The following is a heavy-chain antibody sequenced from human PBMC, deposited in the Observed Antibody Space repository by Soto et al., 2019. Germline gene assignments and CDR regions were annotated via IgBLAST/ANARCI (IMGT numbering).Heavy chain of an antibody. V-gene: IGHV1-2*04. Sequence: VASVKVSCKVSGHSFTGHYMHWVRQAPGQGLEWMGWINPNSGGTNYAQKFQGWVTMTRDTSISTAYMELSRLRSDDTAVYYCARASPYYYDSSGYSRYFDYWGQGTLVTVSS. D-gene: IGHD3-22*01. CDR3: ARASPYYYDSSGYSRYFDY. J-gene: IGHJ4*02. CDR1: GHSFTGHY. CDR2: INPNSGGT.